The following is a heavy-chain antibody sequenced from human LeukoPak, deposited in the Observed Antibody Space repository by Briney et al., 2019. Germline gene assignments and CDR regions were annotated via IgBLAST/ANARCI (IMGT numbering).Heavy chain of an antibody. CDR3: ARGEWFGVRHHDY. Sequence: PGGSLRLSCAASGFTFSSYSMNWVRQAPGKGLEWVSSISSSSSYIYYADSVKGRFTISRDNAKNSLYLQMNSLRAEDTAVYYCARGEWFGVRHHDYWGQGTLVTVSS. CDR2: ISSSSSYI. CDR1: GFTFSSYS. J-gene: IGHJ4*02. D-gene: IGHD3-10*01. V-gene: IGHV3-21*01.